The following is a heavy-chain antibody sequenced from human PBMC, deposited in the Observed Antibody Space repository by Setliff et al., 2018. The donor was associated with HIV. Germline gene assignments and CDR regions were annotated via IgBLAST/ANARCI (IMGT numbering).Heavy chain of an antibody. CDR2: INVDGSSI. V-gene: IGHV3-74*01. D-gene: IGHD6-6*01. Sequence: GGSLRLSCAASGFTFTDYWMHWVRQVPGQGLVWVSRINVDGSSISYADSVKGRFTISRDNAKNTLFLQMNSPRAEDTAVYYCARLPQDVRSSIDFWGQGTLVTVSS. CDR1: GFTFTDYW. CDR3: ARLPQDVRSSIDF. J-gene: IGHJ4*02.